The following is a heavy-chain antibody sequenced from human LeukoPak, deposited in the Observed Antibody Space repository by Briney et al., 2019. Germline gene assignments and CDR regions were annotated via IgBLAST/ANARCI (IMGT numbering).Heavy chain of an antibody. J-gene: IGHJ5*02. CDR1: GFTFSSYS. CDR2: ISSSSSYI. D-gene: IGHD1-7*01. CDR3: ARDSGDWNYRNWFDP. V-gene: IGHV3-21*01. Sequence: GGSLRLSCAASGFTFSSYSMTWVRQAPGKGLEWVSSISSSSSYIYYADSVKGRFTISRDNAKNSLYLQMNSLRAEDTAVYYCARDSGDWNYRNWFDPWGQGALVTASS.